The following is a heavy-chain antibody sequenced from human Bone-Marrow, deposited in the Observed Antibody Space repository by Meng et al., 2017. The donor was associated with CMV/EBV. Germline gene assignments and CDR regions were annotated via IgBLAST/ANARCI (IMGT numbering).Heavy chain of an antibody. CDR1: GFTFSSYT. V-gene: IGHV3-21*01. D-gene: IGHD5-18*01. CDR3: AREEENTAMVTGAFDI. CDR2: ISGSSSYI. Sequence: GESLKISCVASGFTFSSYTINWVRQAPGKGLEWVSSISGSSSYIYYADSVKGRFTISRDNSKNTLYLQMNSLRAEDTAVYYCAREEENTAMVTGAFDIWGQGTMVTVSS. J-gene: IGHJ3*02.